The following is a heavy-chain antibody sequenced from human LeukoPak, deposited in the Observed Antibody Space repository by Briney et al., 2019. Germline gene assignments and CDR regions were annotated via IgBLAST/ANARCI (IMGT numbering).Heavy chain of an antibody. D-gene: IGHD3-22*01. J-gene: IGHJ4*02. V-gene: IGHV4-59*01. CDR2: IYYSGST. CDR3: ARVDYYDTSGYYFDY. CDR1: GGSISSYY. Sequence: SETLSLTCTVSGGSISSYYWSWIRQPPGKGLEWIGNIYYSGSTNYNPSLKSRVTISVDMSRNQFSLKLSSVTAADTAVYYCARVDYYDTSGYYFDYWGQGTLVTVSS.